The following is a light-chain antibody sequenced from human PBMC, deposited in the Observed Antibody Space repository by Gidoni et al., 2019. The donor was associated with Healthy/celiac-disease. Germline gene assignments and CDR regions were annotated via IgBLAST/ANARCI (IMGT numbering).Light chain of an antibody. CDR3: QQYGSLRGWT. CDR1: QCVSSSY. Sequence: IVFTQFPGTLSLSPGAGATLSCRASQCVSSSYLAWYQQKPGQAPRLLIYGASSRATGIPDRFSGSGSGTDFTLTISRLEPEDFAVYYCQQYGSLRGWTFGRGTKVEIK. J-gene: IGKJ1*01. V-gene: IGKV3-20*01. CDR2: GAS.